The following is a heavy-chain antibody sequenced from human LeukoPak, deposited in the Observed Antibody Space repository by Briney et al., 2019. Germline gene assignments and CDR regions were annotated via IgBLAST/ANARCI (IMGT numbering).Heavy chain of an antibody. Sequence: ASVKLSCKASGGTFSSYAISWGRQAPGQGLGWMGGIIPIFGTANYAQKFQGRVTITTDESTSTAYMELSSLRSEDTAVYYCARAPCSSTSCHTNDAFDIWGQGTMVTVSS. D-gene: IGHD2-2*01. J-gene: IGHJ3*02. CDR3: ARAPCSSTSCHTNDAFDI. CDR1: GGTFSSYA. CDR2: IIPIFGTA. V-gene: IGHV1-69*05.